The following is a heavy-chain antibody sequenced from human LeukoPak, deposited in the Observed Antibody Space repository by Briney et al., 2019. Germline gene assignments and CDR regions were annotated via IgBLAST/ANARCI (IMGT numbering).Heavy chain of an antibody. CDR2: IIPIFGTA. CDR3: ARDQAVAGTKNDAFDI. Sequence: ASVKVSCKASGGTFSSYAISWVRQAPGQGLEWMGGIIPIFGTANYAQKFQGRVTITTGESTSTAYMELSSLRSEDTAVYYCARDQAVAGTKNDAFDIWGQGTMATVSS. J-gene: IGHJ3*02. V-gene: IGHV1-69*05. CDR1: GGTFSSYA. D-gene: IGHD6-19*01.